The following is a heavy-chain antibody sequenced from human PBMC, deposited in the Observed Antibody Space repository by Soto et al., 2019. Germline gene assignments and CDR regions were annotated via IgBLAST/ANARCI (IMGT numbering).Heavy chain of an antibody. V-gene: IGHV3-23*01. Sequence: SGSGSGAYYADSVKGRFTVSRANSKNTLFLQMDSLRAEDTAVYYCAIDLWWYTHWGQGTLVTVSS. D-gene: IGHD2-15*01. CDR3: AIDLWWYTH. CDR2: SGSGSGA. J-gene: IGHJ4*02.